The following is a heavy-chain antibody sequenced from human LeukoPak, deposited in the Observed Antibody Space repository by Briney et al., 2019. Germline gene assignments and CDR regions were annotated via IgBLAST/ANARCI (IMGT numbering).Heavy chain of an antibody. CDR3: AKDLGGDGYKTLFDY. D-gene: IGHD2-21*01. Sequence: GGSLRLSCAASGFTFSSYAMSWVRQAPGKGLEWVSAISGSGGSTYYADSVKGRFTISRDNSKNTPYLQMNSLRAEDTAVYYCAKDLGGDGYKTLFDYWGQGTLVTVSS. J-gene: IGHJ4*02. CDR2: ISGSGGST. CDR1: GFTFSSYA. V-gene: IGHV3-23*01.